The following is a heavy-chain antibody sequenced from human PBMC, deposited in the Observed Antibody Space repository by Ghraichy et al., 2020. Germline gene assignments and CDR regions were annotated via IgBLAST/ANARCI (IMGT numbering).Heavy chain of an antibody. CDR1: AFTFSSQS. CDR2: IRQDGSEK. Sequence: GGSLRLSCVASAFTFSSQSMHWVRQLPGKGLEWVANIRQDGSEKYYVDSVKGRFTISRDNAKNSLFLQMNSLRAEDTAVYYCATFSSGWWGQGTLVTVSS. J-gene: IGHJ4*02. CDR3: ATFSSGW. D-gene: IGHD6-19*01. V-gene: IGHV3-7*01.